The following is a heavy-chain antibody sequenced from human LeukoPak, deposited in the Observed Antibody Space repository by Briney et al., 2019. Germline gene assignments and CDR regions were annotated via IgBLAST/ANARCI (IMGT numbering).Heavy chain of an antibody. D-gene: IGHD3-10*01. CDR3: ARGGFYGSGSYRIRWFDP. V-gene: IGHV4-34*01. CDR1: GGSFSGYY. CDR2: INHSGST. J-gene: IGHJ5*02. Sequence: PSETLSLTCAVYGGSFSGYYWSWIRQPPGKGMEWIGEINHSGSTNYNPSLKSRVTISADTSKNQFSLKLSSVTAADTAVYYCARGGFYGSGSYRIRWFDPWGQGTLVTVSS.